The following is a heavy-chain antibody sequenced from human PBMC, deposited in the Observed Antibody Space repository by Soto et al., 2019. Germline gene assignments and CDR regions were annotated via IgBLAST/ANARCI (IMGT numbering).Heavy chain of an antibody. D-gene: IGHD3-16*01. CDR2: IYHSGST. J-gene: IGHJ5*02. V-gene: IGHV4-4*02. CDR1: GGSLRIINW. Sequence: SETLSLTCAFSGGSLRIINWWCWVRQPPGKGLEWIGEIYHSGSTNYNPSLKSRVTISVDKSKNQFSLKLSSVTAADTAVYYCARALRSWFDPWGQGTLVTVS. CDR3: ARALRSWFDP.